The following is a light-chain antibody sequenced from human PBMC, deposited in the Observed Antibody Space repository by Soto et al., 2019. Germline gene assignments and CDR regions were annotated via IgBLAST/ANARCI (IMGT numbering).Light chain of an antibody. Sequence: EIVMTQSPATLSVFPGERVTLSCRASQSVSSNLAWYQKKPGQAPRLLIYAASTRATGIPARFSGGGSGTVFILTISSLRSEDCAVYFCQQYNDWPLTLGGGTKVEIK. CDR3: QQYNDWPLT. CDR2: AAS. J-gene: IGKJ4*01. V-gene: IGKV3-15*01. CDR1: QSVSSN.